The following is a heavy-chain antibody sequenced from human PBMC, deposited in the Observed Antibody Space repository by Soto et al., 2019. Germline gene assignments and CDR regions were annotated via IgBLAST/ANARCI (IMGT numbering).Heavy chain of an antibody. V-gene: IGHV6-1*01. CDR1: GDTVSSKSAA. CDR3: ARGGYSMDV. J-gene: IGHJ6*02. CDR2: TYYRSKWYN. Sequence: SQPLSLACAISGDTVSSKSAAWTWIRQSPSRGLEWLGKTYYRSKWYNEYAVSVKSRITINPDTSKNQFSLQLNSVTPEDTAVYYCARGGYSMDVWGQGTTVTVSS.